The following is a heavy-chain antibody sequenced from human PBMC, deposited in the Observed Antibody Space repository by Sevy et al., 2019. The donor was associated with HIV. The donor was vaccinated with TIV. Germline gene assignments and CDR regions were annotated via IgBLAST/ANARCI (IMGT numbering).Heavy chain of an antibody. CDR1: GGSISGYY. CDR3: ARRVPALAGNWFDP. J-gene: IGHJ5*02. V-gene: IGHV4-59*01. Sequence: SETLSLTYTVSGGSISGYYWSWIRQSPGKGLEWIGYIYNVGDTRYNPSLKSRVTISMATSKNQFSLHLNSVTAADTAVYYCARRVPALAGNWFDPWGQGTLVTVSS. CDR2: IYNVGDT.